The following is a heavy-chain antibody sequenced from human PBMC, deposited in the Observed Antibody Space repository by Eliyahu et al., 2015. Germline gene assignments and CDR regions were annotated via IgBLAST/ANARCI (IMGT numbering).Heavy chain of an antibody. D-gene: IGHD3-16*01. CDR3: ATDRGGGFDY. Sequence: EVQLLESGGGLVQPGGSLRLSCXAXGFXFTSDMXWVRXAPGKGLEWVSAITGNGGSTFYADSVKGRFTISRDNSKNTLYLQMNSLRVEDTAVYYCATDRGGGFDYWGQGTLVTVSS. J-gene: IGHJ4*02. CDR2: ITGNGGST. V-gene: IGHV3-23*01. CDR1: GFXFTSD.